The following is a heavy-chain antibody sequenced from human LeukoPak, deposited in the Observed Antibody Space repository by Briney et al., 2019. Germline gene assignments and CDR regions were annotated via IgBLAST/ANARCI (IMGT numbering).Heavy chain of an antibody. J-gene: IGHJ4*02. CDR2: IYYSGST. D-gene: IGHD6-6*01. CDR3: AKDQRRAARPSDY. Sequence: PSETLSLTCTVSGGSISSYYWSWIRQPPGKGLEWIGYIYYSGSTNYNPSLKSRVTTSVDTSKNQFSLKLSSVTAADTAVYYCAKDQRRAARPSDYWGQGTLVTVSS. V-gene: IGHV4-59*01. CDR1: GGSISSYY.